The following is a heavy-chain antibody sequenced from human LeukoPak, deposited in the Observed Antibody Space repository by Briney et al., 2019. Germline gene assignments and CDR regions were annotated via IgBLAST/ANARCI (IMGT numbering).Heavy chain of an antibody. CDR1: GYTFTSYY. D-gene: IGHD3-10*01. CDR2: INPSGGST. J-gene: IGHJ3*02. CDR3: ARAEFGVRGVTIAFMGNAFDI. V-gene: IGHV1-46*01. Sequence: ASVKVSCKASGYTFTSYYMHWVRQAPGQGLEWMGIINPSGGSTSYAQKFQGRVTMTRDTSTSTVYMELSSLRSEDTAVYYCARAEFGVRGVTIAFMGNAFDIWGQGTMVTVSS.